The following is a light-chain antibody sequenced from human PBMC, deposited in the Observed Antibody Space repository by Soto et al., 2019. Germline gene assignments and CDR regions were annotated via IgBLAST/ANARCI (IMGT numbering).Light chain of an antibody. CDR3: QQYYSTPLT. CDR2: WAS. J-gene: IGKJ4*01. CDR1: QSVLHSSNNKNY. Sequence: DIVMTQSPDSLAVSLGKRATINCKSSQSVLHSSNNKNYLAWYQQKPGQPPKLLFYWASTLESGVPDRFSGSGSGTDFTLTISSLQAEDVAVYYCQQYYSTPLTFGGGTKVEIK. V-gene: IGKV4-1*01.